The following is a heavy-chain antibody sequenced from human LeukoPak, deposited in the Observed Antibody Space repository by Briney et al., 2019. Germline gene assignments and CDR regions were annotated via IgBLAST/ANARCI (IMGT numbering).Heavy chain of an antibody. D-gene: IGHD3-10*01. CDR1: GFTFRNYV. CDR3: AREGYYGSGSPPSLYFDY. J-gene: IGHJ4*02. V-gene: IGHV3-30-3*01. Sequence: GGSLRLSCAASGFTFRNYVIHWVRQAPGKGLEWVAVTSSGLNVKLYADSVKGRFTISRDNSRSTLYLQMNSLRPEDTAIYHCAREGYYGSGSPPSLYFDYWGQGTLVTVSS. CDR2: TSSGLNVK.